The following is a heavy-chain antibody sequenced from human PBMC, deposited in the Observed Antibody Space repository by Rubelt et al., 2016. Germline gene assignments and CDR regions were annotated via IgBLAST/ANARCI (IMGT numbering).Heavy chain of an antibody. Sequence: EVQLVQSGGEVKKPGESLKISCKGSEYNFLTYWIGWVRQMPGKGLEWMGIVYPGDSDTRYSPSFPGQVTISADKSISTAHLQWSSLKASDTAMYYCARSHGFGLFQYWGQGTLVTVSS. J-gene: IGHJ4*02. CDR3: ARSHGFGLFQY. V-gene: IGHV5-51*01. CDR2: VYPGDSDT. D-gene: IGHD3/OR15-3a*01. CDR1: EYNFLTYW.